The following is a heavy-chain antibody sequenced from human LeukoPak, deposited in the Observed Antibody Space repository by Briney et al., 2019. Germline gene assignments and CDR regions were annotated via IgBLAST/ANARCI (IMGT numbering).Heavy chain of an antibody. CDR3: ARDGCSSTSCYRWFDS. CDR1: GTTFNIYA. Sequence: GRSLRLSCEASGTTFNIYALHWFRQGPGKRLEWVAVISNDGSHEEYADSVKGRFILSRDNTKNTMYLQMNGLRTEDSGVYYCARDGCSSTSCYRWFDSWGQGTLVTVSS. D-gene: IGHD2-2*01. CDR2: ISNDGSHE. J-gene: IGHJ5*01. V-gene: IGHV3-30*01.